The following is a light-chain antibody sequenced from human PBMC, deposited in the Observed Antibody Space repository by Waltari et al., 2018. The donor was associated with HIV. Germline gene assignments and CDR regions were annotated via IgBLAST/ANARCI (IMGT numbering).Light chain of an antibody. CDR3: CSYAGSSTLV. V-gene: IGLV2-23*02. Sequence: QSALTQPASVSGSPGQSITISCTGTSSDVGGYNYVSWYQQHPGKTPKLMIYDVSKRPSGVSTRCSGSKSGNTASLTISGLQAEDEADYYCCSYAGSSTLVFGGGTKLTVL. CDR1: SSDVGGYNY. CDR2: DVS. J-gene: IGLJ2*01.